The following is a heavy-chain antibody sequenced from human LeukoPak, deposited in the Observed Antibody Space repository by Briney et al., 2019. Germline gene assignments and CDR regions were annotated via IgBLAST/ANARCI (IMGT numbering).Heavy chain of an antibody. J-gene: IGHJ4*02. CDR3: ARQRLGMGQNRVDY. Sequence: SETLSLTCTVSGGSISSSSYYWGWIRQPPGKGLEWIVRIYYSGSTYYDPSLKSRVTISVDTSKNQFSLKLSSVTAADTAVYYCARQRLGMGQNRVDYWGQGTLVTVSS. D-gene: IGHD7-27*01. CDR1: GGSISSSSYY. V-gene: IGHV4-39*01. CDR2: IYYSGST.